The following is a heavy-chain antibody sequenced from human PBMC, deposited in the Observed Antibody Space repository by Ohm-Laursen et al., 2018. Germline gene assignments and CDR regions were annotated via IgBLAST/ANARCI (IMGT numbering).Heavy chain of an antibody. V-gene: IGHV1-18*01. CDR2: ISADNDSR. CDR1: GYTFTTYG. J-gene: IGHJ4*02. D-gene: IGHD3-10*01. CDR3: ARPRGGSGNYYLYYFDY. Sequence: ASVKVSCKASGYTFTTYGISWVRQAPGQGLEWLGWISADNDSRSYLQKFQGRVTMTTDTSTSTAYMELRSLRSDDKAVYYCARPRGGSGNYYLYYFDYWGQGTLVTVSS.